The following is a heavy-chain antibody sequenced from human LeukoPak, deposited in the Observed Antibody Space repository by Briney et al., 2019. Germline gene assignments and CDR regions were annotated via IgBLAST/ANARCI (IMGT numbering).Heavy chain of an antibody. CDR1: GFTFSSYG. Sequence: GGSVRLSCAASGFTFSSYGMHWVRQAPGKGLEWVAVISYDGSNKYYADSVKGRFTISRDNSKNTLYLQMNSLRAEDTAVYYCAKDLRQWLGTWWGQGTLVTVSS. D-gene: IGHD6-19*01. J-gene: IGHJ4*02. V-gene: IGHV3-30*18. CDR3: AKDLRQWLGTW. CDR2: ISYDGSNK.